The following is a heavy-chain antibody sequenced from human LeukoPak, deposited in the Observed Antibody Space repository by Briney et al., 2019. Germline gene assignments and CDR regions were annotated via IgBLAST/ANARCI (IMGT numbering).Heavy chain of an antibody. Sequence: PGGSLRLSCAASGFTFSSYSMNWVRQAPGKGLEWVSSISSSSSYIYYADSVKGRFTISRDNSKNTLYLQMNSLRAEDTAVYYCARDQITFGGAFDYWGQGTLVTVSS. CDR1: GFTFSSYS. D-gene: IGHD3-16*01. CDR2: ISSSSSYI. CDR3: ARDQITFGGAFDY. V-gene: IGHV3-21*01. J-gene: IGHJ4*02.